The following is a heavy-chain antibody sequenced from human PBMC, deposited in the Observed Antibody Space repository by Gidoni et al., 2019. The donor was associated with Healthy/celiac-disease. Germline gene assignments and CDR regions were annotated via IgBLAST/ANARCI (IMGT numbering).Heavy chain of an antibody. Sequence: EVQLVQSGAAVKKPGESLKISCKGSGYSFTSYWIGWVRQMPGKGLEWMGIIYPGDSDTRYSPSFQGQVTISADKSISTAYLQWSSLKASDTAMYYCARTGIAAAGGGFEWDWFDPWGQGTLVTVSS. J-gene: IGHJ5*02. D-gene: IGHD6-13*01. V-gene: IGHV5-51*03. CDR2: IYPGDSDT. CDR3: ARTGIAAAGGGFEWDWFDP. CDR1: GYSFTSYW.